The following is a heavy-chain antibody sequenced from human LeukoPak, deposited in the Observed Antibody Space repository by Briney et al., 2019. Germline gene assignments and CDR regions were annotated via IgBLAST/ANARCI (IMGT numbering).Heavy chain of an antibody. D-gene: IGHD6-13*01. CDR3: ASGSYCSRGY. V-gene: IGHV4-31*03. Sequence: SHTLSLTCTVSGGSIRSGGHHWSWIRQHPGKGLEWIGYIYYSGSTHYNLSLKSRVTISVDTSKNQFSLKLSSVTAADTAVYYWASGSYCSRGYWGKGTLVTVSS. CDR1: GGSIRSGGHH. CDR2: IYYSGST. J-gene: IGHJ4*01.